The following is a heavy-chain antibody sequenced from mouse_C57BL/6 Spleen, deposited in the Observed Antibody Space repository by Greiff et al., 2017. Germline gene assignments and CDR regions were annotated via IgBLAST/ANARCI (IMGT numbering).Heavy chain of an antibody. V-gene: IGHV1-72*01. Sequence: QVQLQQPGAELVKPGASVKLSCKASGYTFTSYWMHWVKQRPGRGIEWIGRIDPNSGGTKYNEKFKSKATLTVDKPSSTAYMQLSSLTSEDSAVYYCAKSPPYGYENMHYAMDYWGQGTSVTVSS. CDR1: GYTFTSYW. CDR2: IDPNSGGT. CDR3: AKSPPYGYENMHYAMDY. D-gene: IGHD2-2*01. J-gene: IGHJ4*01.